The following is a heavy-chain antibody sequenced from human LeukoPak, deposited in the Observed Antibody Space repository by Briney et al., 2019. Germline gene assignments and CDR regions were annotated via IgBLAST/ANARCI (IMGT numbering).Heavy chain of an antibody. V-gene: IGHV3-21*04. CDR1: GFTFSSYN. D-gene: IGHD3-3*01. CDR3: VRHDFWSGFKGGDY. Sequence: GGSLRLSCAASGFTFSSYNMNWVRQAPGRGLEWVSSISSSSDYIYYADSVKGRFTISRDNAKNSLYLQMNSLRAEDTAFYYCVRHDFWSGFKGGDYWGQGTLVTVSS. J-gene: IGHJ4*02. CDR2: ISSSSDYI.